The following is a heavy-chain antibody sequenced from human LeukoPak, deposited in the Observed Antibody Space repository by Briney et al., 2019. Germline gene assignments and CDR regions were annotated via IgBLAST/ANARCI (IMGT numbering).Heavy chain of an antibody. V-gene: IGHV3-23*01. D-gene: IGHD2-8*02. CDR3: ARRLTGGVTDFFDF. CDR1: GFTFSSHS. Sequence: GGSLRLSCAASGFTFSSHSMSWVRQPPGEGLEWGAAISPSGDSTTYRDSVKGQFTISRDNSRNRLYLQMNTLTVEDTAIYYSARRLTGGVTDFFDFWGQGALVTVSS. CDR2: ISPSGDST. J-gene: IGHJ4*02.